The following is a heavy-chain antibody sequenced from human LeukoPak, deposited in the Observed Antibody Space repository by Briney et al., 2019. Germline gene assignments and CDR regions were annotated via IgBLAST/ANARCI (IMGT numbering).Heavy chain of an antibody. J-gene: IGHJ6*03. CDR3: ARGVGVYSNYPTYYYYYYMDV. V-gene: IGHV4-34*01. CDR1: GGSFSGYY. CDR2: INHSGST. Sequence: PSETLSLTCAVYGGSFSGYYWSWIRQPPGKGPEWIGEINHSGSTNYIPSLKSRVTISVDTSKNQFSLKLSSVTAADTAVYYCARGVGVYSNYPTYYYYYYMDVWGKGTTVTVSS. D-gene: IGHD4-11*01.